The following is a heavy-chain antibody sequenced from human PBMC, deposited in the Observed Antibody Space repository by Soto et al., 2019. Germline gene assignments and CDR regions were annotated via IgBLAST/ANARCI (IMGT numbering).Heavy chain of an antibody. V-gene: IGHV1-8*01. CDR2: MNPNSGNT. D-gene: IGHD6-13*01. J-gene: IGHJ4*02. CDR3: ARGHSSSWYVCDY. CDR1: GYTITSHD. Sequence: QVQLVQSGAEVKKPGASVKVSCKASGYTITSHDINWVRQATGQGLEWMGWMNPNSGNTNYAQKFQGRVTMTRNTSISTAYMELSSLRSEDTAVYYCARGHSSSWYVCDYWGQGTLVTVSS.